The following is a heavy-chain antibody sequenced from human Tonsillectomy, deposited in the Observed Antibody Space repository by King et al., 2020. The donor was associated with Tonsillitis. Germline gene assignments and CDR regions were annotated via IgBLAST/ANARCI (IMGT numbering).Heavy chain of an antibody. Sequence: QLVQSGAEVKKPGSSVKVSCKAFGGAFSKYAISWVRQAPGQRLGWMGGIIPPFGTAEYARRFPGRVTITADESTSTAYMGLSSLRSEDSAVYYCARAHSSGYWAYNYYMDVWGKGTTVTVSS. V-gene: IGHV1-69*12. CDR2: IIPPFGTA. CDR1: GGAFSKYA. CDR3: ARAHSSGYWAYNYYMDV. D-gene: IGHD3-22*01. J-gene: IGHJ6*03.